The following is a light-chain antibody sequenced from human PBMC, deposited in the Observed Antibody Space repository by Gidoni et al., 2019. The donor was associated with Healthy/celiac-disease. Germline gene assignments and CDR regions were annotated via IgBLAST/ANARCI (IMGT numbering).Light chain of an antibody. CDR2: EDN. V-gene: IGLV6-57*04. CDR3: QSYDSSNAV. CDR1: SGSIASNY. J-gene: IGLJ7*01. Sequence: NFILTQPHSVSESPGKTVTISCTRSSGSIASNYVQWYQQRPGSAPPTVIYEDNQRPSGVPDRFSGSIDSSSNSASLTISGLKTEDEAYYYCQSYDSSNAVFGGGTQLTVL.